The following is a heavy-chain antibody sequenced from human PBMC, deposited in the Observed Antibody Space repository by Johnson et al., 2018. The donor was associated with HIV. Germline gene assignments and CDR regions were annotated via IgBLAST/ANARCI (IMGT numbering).Heavy chain of an antibody. D-gene: IGHD3-16*01. CDR1: GFTFSSYG. V-gene: IGHV3-30*02. J-gene: IGHJ3*02. Sequence: QVQLVESGGGVVQPGRSLRLSCAASGFTFSSYGMHWVRPAPGKGLEWVAFIRYDGRNNYYADSVKGRFPISRDNSTNTLDLQMNSLRAEDTAVYYCAKDWGVASGPFYAFDIWGQGTMVTVSS. CDR2: IRYDGRNN. CDR3: AKDWGVASGPFYAFDI.